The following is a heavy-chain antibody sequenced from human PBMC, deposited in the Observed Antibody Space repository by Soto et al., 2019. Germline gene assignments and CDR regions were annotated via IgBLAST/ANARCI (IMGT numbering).Heavy chain of an antibody. D-gene: IGHD5-12*01. CDR2: IYYSGST. J-gene: IGHJ4*02. CDR3: ARHRGTGWLREYYFAY. Sequence: QVQLQESGPGLVKPSETLSLTCTVSGGSISSYYWSWIRQPPGKGLEWIGYIYYSGSTNYNPSLKSRVTISVDTSKNQFSLKLSSVTAADTAVYYCARHRGTGWLREYYFAYWGQGTLFTVSS. V-gene: IGHV4-59*08. CDR1: GGSISSYY.